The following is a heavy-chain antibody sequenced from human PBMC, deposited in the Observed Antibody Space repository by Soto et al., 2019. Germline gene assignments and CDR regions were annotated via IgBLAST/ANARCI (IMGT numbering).Heavy chain of an antibody. V-gene: IGHV1-69*01. Sequence: QVQLVQSGAEVKKPGSSVKVSCKASGGTFSSYAISWVRQAPGQGLEWMGGIIPNFGTANYAQKFQGRVTITADESTSTSYMALSSLGSEDTAVYYFARVKLMVYAIGAYGWFDRGGQGTLVTVSS. J-gene: IGHJ5*02. CDR2: IIPNFGTA. CDR3: ARVKLMVYAIGAYGWFDR. CDR1: GGTFSSYA. D-gene: IGHD2-8*01.